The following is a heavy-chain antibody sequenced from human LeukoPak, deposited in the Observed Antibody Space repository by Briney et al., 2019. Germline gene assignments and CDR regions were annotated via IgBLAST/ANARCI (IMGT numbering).Heavy chain of an antibody. V-gene: IGHV3-66*01. D-gene: IGHD2-15*01. CDR2: TYSGGST. Sequence: GGSLRLSCAASGFTVSSNYMSWVRQAPGKGLEWVSVTYSGGSTYYADSVKGRFTVSRDNAKNSLHLQMNSLRAEDTAVYYCAKNRAAVASSAFDIWGQGTIVTVSS. J-gene: IGHJ3*02. CDR3: AKNRAAVASSAFDI. CDR1: GFTVSSNY.